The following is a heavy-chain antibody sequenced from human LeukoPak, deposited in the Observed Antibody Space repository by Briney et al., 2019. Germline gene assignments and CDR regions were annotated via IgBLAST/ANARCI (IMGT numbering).Heavy chain of an antibody. Sequence: SQTLSLTCTVSGGSISSGGYYWSWIRQHPGKGLEGIGYIYYSGSTYYNPSLKSRVTISVDTSKNQFSLKLSSVTAADTAVYYCAREVMVRGVIDYWGQGTLVTVSS. V-gene: IGHV4-31*03. CDR2: IYYSGST. D-gene: IGHD3-10*01. CDR1: GGSISSGGYY. CDR3: AREVMVRGVIDY. J-gene: IGHJ4*02.